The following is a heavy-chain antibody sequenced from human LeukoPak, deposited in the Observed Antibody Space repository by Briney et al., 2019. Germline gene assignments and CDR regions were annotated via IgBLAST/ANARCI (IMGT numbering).Heavy chain of an antibody. CDR1: GYTLSDHY. J-gene: IGHJ4*02. D-gene: IGHD3-16*01. CDR3: VREVRGSRSFDY. CDR2: TRNKANSYTT. Sequence: GGSLRLSCAASGYTLSDHYMDWVRQAPGKGLEWVGRTRNKANSYTTEYAASVKGRFTISRADSKNSLYLQMNSLKTEDTAVYYWVREVRGSRSFDYWGQGTLVTVSS. V-gene: IGHV3-72*01.